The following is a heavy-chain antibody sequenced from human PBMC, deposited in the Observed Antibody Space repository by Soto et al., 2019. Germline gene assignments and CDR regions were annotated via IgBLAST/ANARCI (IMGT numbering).Heavy chain of an antibody. V-gene: IGHV3-23*01. J-gene: IGHJ6*02. CDR1: GFTFSSYA. CDR2: ISGSGGST. D-gene: IGHD6-19*01. Sequence: GSLRLSCAASGFTFSSYAMSWVRQAPGKGLEWVSAISGSGGSTYYADSVKGRFTISRDNSKNTLYLQMNSLRAEDTAVYYCAKTTGYSSGPTDYYYYGMDVWGQGTTVTVSS. CDR3: AKTTGYSSGPTDYYYYGMDV.